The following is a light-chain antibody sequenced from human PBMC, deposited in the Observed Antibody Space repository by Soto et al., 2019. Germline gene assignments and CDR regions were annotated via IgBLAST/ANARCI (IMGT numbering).Light chain of an antibody. CDR3: QQYYNWSWT. V-gene: IGKV3-15*01. J-gene: IGKJ1*01. CDR2: GAS. CDR1: QSVINN. Sequence: TQSPGTLSLSPGERATLSCRSSQSVINNYLAWYQQKPGQAPRLLIYGASTRATGIPARFSGSGSGTEFTLTISSLQSEDFAVYYCQQYYNWSWTFGQGTKVDIK.